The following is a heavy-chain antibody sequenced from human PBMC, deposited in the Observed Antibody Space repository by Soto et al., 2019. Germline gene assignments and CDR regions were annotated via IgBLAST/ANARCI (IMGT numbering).Heavy chain of an antibody. CDR2: ISAYNGNT. V-gene: IGHV1-18*04. Sequence: QVQLVQSGAEVKKPGASVKVSCKTSGYTFNSHGISWVRQAPGQGLEWMGWISAYNGNTNYAQKLQGRVTMTTDTPTSTAYMELRSLRSDDTAVYYCARTYCSSARCYSDYWGQGTLVTVSS. CDR3: ARTYCSSARCYSDY. D-gene: IGHD2-2*01. J-gene: IGHJ4*02. CDR1: GYTFNSHG.